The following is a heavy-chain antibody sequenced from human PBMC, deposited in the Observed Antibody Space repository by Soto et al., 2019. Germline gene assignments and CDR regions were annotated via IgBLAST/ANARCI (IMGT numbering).Heavy chain of an antibody. V-gene: IGHV4-31*03. CDR2: IYYSGST. J-gene: IGHJ5*02. CDR3: ARDSSGYNWFDP. CDR1: GGSISSGGYY. D-gene: IGHD3-22*01. Sequence: QVQLQEWGSGLVKPSQTLSLTCTVSGGSISSGGYYWSWIRRHPGKGLEWIGYIYYSGSTYYNPSLKSRVTISVDTSKNQFSLKLSSVTAADTAVYYCARDSSGYNWFDPWGQGTLVTVSS.